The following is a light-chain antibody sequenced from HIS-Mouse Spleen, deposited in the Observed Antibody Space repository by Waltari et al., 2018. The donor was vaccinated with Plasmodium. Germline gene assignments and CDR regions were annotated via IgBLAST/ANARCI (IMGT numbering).Light chain of an antibody. V-gene: IGLV2-8*01. J-gene: IGLJ2*01. Sequence: QSALPQPPSASGSPGQSVTISCPGTSSDVGGYNYASLYQQPPGKAPKLMRYEVSKRPPGFPDRFSGSKSGNTASLTVSGLQAEDEADYYCSSYAGSNNLVFGGGTKLTVL. CDR3: SSYAGSNNLV. CDR2: EVS. CDR1: SSDVGGYNY.